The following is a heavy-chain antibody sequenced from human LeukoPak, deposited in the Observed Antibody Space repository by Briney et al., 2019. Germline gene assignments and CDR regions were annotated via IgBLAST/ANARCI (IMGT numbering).Heavy chain of an antibody. CDR3: ACLVGATPFDY. CDR1: GFDFDDYA. V-gene: IGHV3-9*01. D-gene: IGHD1-26*01. CDR2: ISWNSASI. J-gene: IGHJ4*02. Sequence: GGSLRLSCAASGFDFDDYAMHWVRQAPGKGLEWVSGISWNSASIGYADSVKGRFTISRDNSKNTLYLQMNSLRAEDTAVYYCACLVGATPFDYWGQGTLVTVSS.